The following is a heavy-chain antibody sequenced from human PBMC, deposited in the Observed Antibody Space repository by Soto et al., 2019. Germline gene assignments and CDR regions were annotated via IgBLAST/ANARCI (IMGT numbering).Heavy chain of an antibody. V-gene: IGHV4-38-2*01. Sequence: PSETLSLTCAVSAYSISSGYYWGCIRQPPGKGLEWIGSIYHSGSTYYNPSLKSRVTISVDTSKNQFSLKLRSVTAADTAVYYCARMGFYYDSSGYDYWGQGTLVPVSS. CDR2: IYHSGST. CDR3: ARMGFYYDSSGYDY. D-gene: IGHD3-22*01. J-gene: IGHJ4*02. CDR1: AYSISSGYY.